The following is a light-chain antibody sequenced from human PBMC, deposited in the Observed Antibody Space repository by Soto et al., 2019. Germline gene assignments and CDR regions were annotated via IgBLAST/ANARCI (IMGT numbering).Light chain of an antibody. CDR2: LGS. CDR3: MQALQTPIT. Sequence: DIVMTQSPLSLPVSPGEPAFISCRSSQSLLHSNGYNYLDWYLQKPGQSPQLLIYLGSDRASGVPDRFSGSGSGTDFTLKISRVEAEDVGLYYCMQALQTPITFGQGTRLEIK. J-gene: IGKJ5*01. CDR1: QSLLHSNGYNY. V-gene: IGKV2-28*01.